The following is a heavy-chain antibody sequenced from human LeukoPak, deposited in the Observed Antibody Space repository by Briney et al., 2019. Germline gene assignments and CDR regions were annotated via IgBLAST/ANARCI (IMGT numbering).Heavy chain of an antibody. V-gene: IGHV1-46*01. CDR3: ASGPGSPDAFDI. Sequence: GSSVKVSCKASGYTFTSYYMHWVRQAPGQGLEWMGIINPSGGSTSYAQKFQGRVTMTRDMSTSTVYMELSSLRSEDTAVYYCASGPGSPDAFDIRGQGTMVTVSS. D-gene: IGHD1-26*01. J-gene: IGHJ3*02. CDR2: INPSGGST. CDR1: GYTFTSYY.